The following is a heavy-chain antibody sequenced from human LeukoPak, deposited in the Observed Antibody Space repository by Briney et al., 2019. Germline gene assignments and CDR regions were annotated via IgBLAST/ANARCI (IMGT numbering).Heavy chain of an antibody. J-gene: IGHJ6*03. V-gene: IGHV1-46*01. Sequence: ASVKVCCKASGYTFTSYYMHWVRQAPGQGLEWMGIINPSGGSTSYAQKFQGRVTMTRDMSTSTVYMELSSLRSEDTAVYYCARDSAVAGKSQNYHYYMDVWGKGTTVTVSS. CDR3: ARDSAVAGKSQNYHYYMDV. CDR1: GYTFTSYY. CDR2: INPSGGST. D-gene: IGHD6-19*01.